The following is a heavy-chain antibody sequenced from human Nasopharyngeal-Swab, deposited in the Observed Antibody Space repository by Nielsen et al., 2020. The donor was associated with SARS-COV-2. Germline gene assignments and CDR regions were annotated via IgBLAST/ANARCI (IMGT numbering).Heavy chain of an antibody. J-gene: IGHJ3*02. D-gene: IGHD2-15*01. V-gene: IGHV4-39*01. Sequence: WIRQPPGKGLEWIGSIYYSGGTNYNPSLKSRVTISVDTSKNQFSLKLSSVTAADTAVYYCARQGTRCSGGSCYWDAFDIWGQGTMVTVSS. CDR3: ARQGTRCSGGSCYWDAFDI. CDR2: IYYSGGT.